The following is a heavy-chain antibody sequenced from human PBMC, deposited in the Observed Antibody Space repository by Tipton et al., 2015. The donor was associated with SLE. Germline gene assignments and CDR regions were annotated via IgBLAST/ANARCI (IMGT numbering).Heavy chain of an antibody. CDR3: ARAPTISVAGTTDPFGMDV. Sequence: SLRLSCAASGFPFHNYWMHCVRHAPGTGLVWVSRLRTAGSVTTYADSVKGRLTISRDNAKNTLYLQMRSLRVEDTGIYYCARAPTISVAGTTDPFGMDVWCPGARLTASS. CDR1: GFPFHNYW. CDR2: LRTAGSVT. V-gene: IGHV3-74*01. J-gene: IGHJ6*02. D-gene: IGHD6-19*01.